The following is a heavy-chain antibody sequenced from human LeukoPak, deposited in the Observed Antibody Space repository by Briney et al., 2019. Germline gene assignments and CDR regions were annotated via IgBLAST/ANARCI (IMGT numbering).Heavy chain of an antibody. Sequence: GGSLRLSCAASGFTFSSYGMSWVRQAPGKGLEWVSAISGSGGSTYYADSVKGRFTISRDNAKNSLYLQMNSLRDEDTAVYYCARDYYGSGSSIDYWGQGTLVTISS. CDR1: GFTFSSYG. CDR2: ISGSGGST. J-gene: IGHJ4*02. D-gene: IGHD3-10*01. CDR3: ARDYYGSGSSIDY. V-gene: IGHV3-23*01.